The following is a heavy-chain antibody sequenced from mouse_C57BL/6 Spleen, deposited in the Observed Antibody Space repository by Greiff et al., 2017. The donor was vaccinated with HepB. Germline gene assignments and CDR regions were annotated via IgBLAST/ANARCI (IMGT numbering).Heavy chain of an antibody. V-gene: IGHV1-55*01. CDR2: IYPGSGST. D-gene: IGHD1-1*01. J-gene: IGHJ3*01. Sequence: QVQLQQPGAELVKPGASVKMSCKASGYTLTSYWITWVKQRPGQGLEWIGDIYPGSGSTNYNEKFKSKATLTVDTSSSTAYMQLSSLTSEDSAVYYCANSGSSYVSFAYWGQVTLVTVSA. CDR3: ANSGSSYVSFAY. CDR1: GYTLTSYW.